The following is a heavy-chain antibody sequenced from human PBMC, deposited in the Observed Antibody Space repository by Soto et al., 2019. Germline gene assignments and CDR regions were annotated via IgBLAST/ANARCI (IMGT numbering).Heavy chain of an antibody. J-gene: IGHJ6*03. D-gene: IGHD1-1*01. Sequence: SETLSLTCAVYGGSFSGYYWSWIRQPPGKGLEWIGEINHSGSTNYNPSLKSRVTISVDTSKNQFSLKLSSVTAADTAVYYCARFPVQLERRSYYYYYMDVWGKGTTVTVSS. CDR2: INHSGST. CDR1: GGSFSGYY. CDR3: ARFPVQLERRSYYYYYMDV. V-gene: IGHV4-34*01.